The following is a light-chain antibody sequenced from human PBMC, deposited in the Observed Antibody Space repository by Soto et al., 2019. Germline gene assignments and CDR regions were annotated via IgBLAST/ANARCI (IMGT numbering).Light chain of an antibody. CDR2: GGT. CDR1: SSDFGSYNL. Sequence: QSALTQPASVSGSPGQSITISCTGTSSDFGSYNLVSWYQQHPGEAPKLMIYGGTKRPSGVSNRFSGSKSGNTASLTISGFQAEDEADYYCCSYAGITTYYVFGTGTKVTVL. CDR3: CSYAGITTYYV. V-gene: IGLV2-23*01. J-gene: IGLJ1*01.